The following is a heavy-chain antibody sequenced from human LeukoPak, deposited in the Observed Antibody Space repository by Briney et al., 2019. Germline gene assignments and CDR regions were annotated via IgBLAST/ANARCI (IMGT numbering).Heavy chain of an antibody. CDR1: GFTFSSYG. V-gene: IGHV3-7*01. J-gene: IGHJ4*02. D-gene: IGHD3-10*01. CDR3: ARDVFSMVRGIIIPLPYY. CDR2: IKQDGSEK. Sequence: PGGSLRLSRAASGFTFSSYGMSWVRQAPGKGLEWVANIKQDGSEKYYVDSVKGRFTISRDNAKNSLYLQMNSLRAEDTAVYYCARDVFSMVRGIIIPLPYYWGQGTLVTVSS.